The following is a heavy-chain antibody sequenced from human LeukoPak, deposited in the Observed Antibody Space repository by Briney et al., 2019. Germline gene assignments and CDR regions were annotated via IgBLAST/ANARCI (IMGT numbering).Heavy chain of an antibody. D-gene: IGHD3-10*01. CDR3: ARHSDVIGAI. Sequence: GESLKISCKASGYTFTHQWIGRVRQMSGSGLEWMGIIYPRDSDTIYSPSFQGQVTISADTSINTAYLEWSSLEASDTAIYYCARHSDVIGAIWGQGTLVTVSS. J-gene: IGHJ4*02. CDR1: GYTFTHQW. CDR2: IYPRDSDT. V-gene: IGHV5-51*01.